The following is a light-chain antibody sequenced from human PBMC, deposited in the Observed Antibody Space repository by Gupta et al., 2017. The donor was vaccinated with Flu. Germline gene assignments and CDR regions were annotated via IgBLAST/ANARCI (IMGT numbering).Light chain of an antibody. CDR1: QGISSW. J-gene: IGKJ1*01. V-gene: IGKV1-12*01. Sequence: IQMTQSPSSVSASVGDRVTITCRASQGISSWLAWYQQKPGKPPQLLIHTASILQSGVPSRFSGSASGTDFTLTISSLQPEDFATYYCQQANSLPRTFGQGTKVEIK. CDR2: TAS. CDR3: QQANSLPRT.